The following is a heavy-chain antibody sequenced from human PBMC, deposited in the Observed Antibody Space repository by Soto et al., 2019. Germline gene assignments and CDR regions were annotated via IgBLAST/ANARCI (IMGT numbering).Heavy chain of an antibody. CDR1: GYTFTSYG. J-gene: IGHJ5*02. D-gene: IGHD2-15*01. CDR2: ISAYNGNT. Sequence: QVQLVQSGAEVKKPGASVKVSCKASGYTFTSYGISWLRQAPGQGLEWMGRISAYNGNTKYAQKLQGRVNMTTDTATITAEMELRSLRADDTAVYYCARVVGALGHWFGPWGQGTLVTVSS. V-gene: IGHV1-18*01. CDR3: ARVVGALGHWFGP.